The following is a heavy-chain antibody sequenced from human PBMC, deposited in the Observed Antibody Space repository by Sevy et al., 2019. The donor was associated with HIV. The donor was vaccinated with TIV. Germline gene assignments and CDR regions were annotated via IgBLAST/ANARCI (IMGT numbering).Heavy chain of an antibody. D-gene: IGHD4-17*01. Sequence: GGSLRLSCAASGFTFSSYGMHWVRQAPGKGLEWVALISFDGSNTYYSDSVKGRFTISRDIGKNTLHLQMNSLRGEDTAVYYCARDLEFYDNGDYGPAFMPDYWGQGTLVTVSS. CDR1: GFTFSSYG. J-gene: IGHJ4*02. V-gene: IGHV3-33*01. CDR2: ISFDGSNT. CDR3: ARDLEFYDNGDYGPAFMPDY.